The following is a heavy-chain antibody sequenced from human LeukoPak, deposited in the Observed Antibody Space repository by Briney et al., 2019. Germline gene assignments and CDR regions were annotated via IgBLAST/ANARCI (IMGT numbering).Heavy chain of an antibody. V-gene: IGHV4-4*02. CDR1: GGSISSSNW. Sequence: SETLSLTCAVSGGSISSSNWWSWVRQPPGKGLEGIGEIYHSGGTNYNPSLKSRVPISVDKSKNQFSLKLSSVTAADTAVYYCARVFYGSGSSSYYFAYWGQGTLVTVSS. CDR3: ARVFYGSGSSSYYFAY. CDR2: IYHSGGT. D-gene: IGHD3-10*01. J-gene: IGHJ4*02.